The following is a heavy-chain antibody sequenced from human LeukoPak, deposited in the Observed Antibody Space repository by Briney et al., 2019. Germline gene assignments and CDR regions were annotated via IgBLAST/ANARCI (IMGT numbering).Heavy chain of an antibody. CDR1: GYTFTSYG. D-gene: IGHD4-23*01. Sequence: GASVKVSCKASGYTFTSYGISWVRQAPGQGLEWMGWINTYNGNTNYAQKFQGRVTMTTDTSTSTAYMELSSLRSEDTAVYYCARDRTQFYGGNDRGAFDIWGQGTMVTVSS. CDR2: INTYNGNT. CDR3: ARDRTQFYGGNDRGAFDI. V-gene: IGHV1-18*01. J-gene: IGHJ3*02.